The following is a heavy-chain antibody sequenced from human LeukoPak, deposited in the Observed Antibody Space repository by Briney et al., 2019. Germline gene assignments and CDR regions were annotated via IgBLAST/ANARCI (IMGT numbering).Heavy chain of an antibody. D-gene: IGHD5-12*01. CDR3: ARGYLIVATRGYYYYYMDV. CDR2: ISSSSSTI. Sequence: PGGSLRLSCAASGFTFSTYSMNWVRQAPGKGLEWVSYISSSSSTIYYAASVKGRFTISRDNAKKSLYLQMNSLRAEDTAVYYCARGYLIVATRGYYYYYMDVWGKGTTVTVSS. V-gene: IGHV3-48*01. J-gene: IGHJ6*03. CDR1: GFTFSTYS.